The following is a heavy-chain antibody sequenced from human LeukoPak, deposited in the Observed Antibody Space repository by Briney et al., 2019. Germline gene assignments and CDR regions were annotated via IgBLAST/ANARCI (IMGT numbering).Heavy chain of an antibody. CDR2: IYYSGST. V-gene: IGHV4-59*01. Sequence: PSETLSLTCTVSGGFISDYYWSWIRQPPGKGLEWIGYIYYSGSTNYNPSLKSRVTISVDTSKNQFSLKLSSVTAADTAVYYCASRFDYWGQGTLVTVSS. J-gene: IGHJ4*02. CDR1: GGFISDYY. CDR3: ASRFDY.